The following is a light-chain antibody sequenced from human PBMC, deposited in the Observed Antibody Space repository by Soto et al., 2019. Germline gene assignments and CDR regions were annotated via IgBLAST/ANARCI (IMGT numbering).Light chain of an antibody. CDR3: QQYDNLRLT. CDR1: QDISNY. Sequence: DIQMTQSPSSLSASVGDRVTITCQASQDISNYLNWYQQKPGKAPKLLIYDASNLETGVPSRFSGSGSGTDFTFTISSLQPEDIATYYCQQYDNLRLTCGGGTKVEIK. J-gene: IGKJ4*01. CDR2: DAS. V-gene: IGKV1-33*01.